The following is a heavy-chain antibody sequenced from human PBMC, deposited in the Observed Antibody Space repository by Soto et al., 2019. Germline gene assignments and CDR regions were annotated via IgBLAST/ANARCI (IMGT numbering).Heavy chain of an antibody. D-gene: IGHD7-27*01. Sequence: LSCAASGFSFSISPMHWVRQAPGKGPEWVALISYDGTNKFYADSVKGRFTISRDNSKSTLYLQVDSLRPEDAAVYYCARDPKTSGGQHWAFNYFDSWGQGTLVTV. CDR3: ARDPKTSGGQHWAFNYFDS. J-gene: IGHJ4*02. V-gene: IGHV3-30-3*01. CDR1: GFSFSISP. CDR2: ISYDGTNK.